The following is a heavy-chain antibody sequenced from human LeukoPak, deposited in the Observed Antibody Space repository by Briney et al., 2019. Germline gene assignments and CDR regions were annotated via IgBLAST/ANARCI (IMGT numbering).Heavy chain of an antibody. D-gene: IGHD5-18*01. J-gene: IGHJ4*02. CDR2: IWYDGRDK. CDR3: AKDPYSYGSYFDS. CDR1: GFTFSGCG. V-gene: IGHV3-30*02. Sequence: GGSLRLSCAASGFTFSGCGMHWVRQAPGKGLEWVAFIWYDGRDKYYADSVKGQFTISRDNSKNTLYLQMNSLRAEDTAVYYCAKDPYSYGSYFDSRGQGTVVTVSS.